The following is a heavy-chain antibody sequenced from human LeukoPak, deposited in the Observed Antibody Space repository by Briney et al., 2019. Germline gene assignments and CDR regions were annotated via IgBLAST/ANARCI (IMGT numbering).Heavy chain of an antibody. CDR3: AKELWKMATAAFDI. Sequence: GGSLRLSCAASGFTFNNYAMSWVRQAPGKRPEWVSTISGSGGNTYYADSVKGRFTISRDNSKNTLYLQMNSLRAEDTAVYYCAKELWKMATAAFDIWGQGTLVTVSS. CDR1: GFTFNNYA. D-gene: IGHD5-24*01. V-gene: IGHV3-23*01. CDR2: ISGSGGNT. J-gene: IGHJ4*02.